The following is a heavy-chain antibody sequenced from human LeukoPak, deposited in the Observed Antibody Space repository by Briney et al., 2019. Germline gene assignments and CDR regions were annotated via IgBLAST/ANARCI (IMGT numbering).Heavy chain of an antibody. CDR1: GFTFSSYA. D-gene: IGHD3-22*01. Sequence: PGGSLRLSCAASGFTFSSYAMSWVRPAPGKGLEWVSAISGSGGSTYYADSVKGRFTISRDNSKSTLYLQMNSLRAEDTAVYYCAKGASGGYYDSSGYPIDYWGQGTLVTVSS. CDR3: AKGASGGYYDSSGYPIDY. J-gene: IGHJ4*02. V-gene: IGHV3-23*01. CDR2: ISGSGGST.